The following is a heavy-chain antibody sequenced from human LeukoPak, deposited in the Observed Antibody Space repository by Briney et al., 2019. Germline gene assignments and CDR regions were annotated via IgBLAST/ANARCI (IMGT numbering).Heavy chain of an antibody. V-gene: IGHV4-61*08. CDR2: IYYSGST. CDR3: ARVFVVRGVYYMDV. CDR1: GGSISSGDYY. D-gene: IGHD3-10*01. Sequence: SETLSLTCTVSGGSISSGDYYWSWIRQPPGKGLEWIGYIYYSGSTNYNPSLKSRVTISVDTSKNQFSLKLSSVTAADTAVYYCARVFVVRGVYYMDVWGKGTTVTVSS. J-gene: IGHJ6*03.